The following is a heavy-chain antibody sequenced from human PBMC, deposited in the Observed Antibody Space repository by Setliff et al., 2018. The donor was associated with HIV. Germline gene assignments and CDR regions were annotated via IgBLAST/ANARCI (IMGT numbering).Heavy chain of an antibody. Sequence: PGGSLRLSCTASGFTFSSYWMSWVRQAPGKGLDWLADIKQDGSKAYYMDSVKGRFTISRDNPKNSLYLQMTSLRAEDTAVYYCARDDSNGNTDAFDIWGQGTTVTVSS. CDR1: GFTFSSYW. D-gene: IGHD5-18*01. CDR2: IKQDGSKA. V-gene: IGHV3-7*04. CDR3: ARDDSNGNTDAFDI. J-gene: IGHJ3*02.